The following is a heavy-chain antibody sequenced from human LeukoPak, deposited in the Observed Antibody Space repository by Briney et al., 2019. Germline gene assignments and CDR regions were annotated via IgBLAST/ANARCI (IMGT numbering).Heavy chain of an antibody. Sequence: VASVKVSCKASGYTFTGYYMHWVRQAPGQGLEWMGWINPNSGGTNYAQKFQGRVTMTRDTSISTAYMELSRLRSDDTAVYYCARVGLGGTYYYDSSGYLDLGYNWFDPWGQGTLVTVSS. CDR3: ARVGLGGTYYYDSSGYLDLGYNWFDP. CDR2: INPNSGGT. D-gene: IGHD3-22*01. CDR1: GYTFTGYY. V-gene: IGHV1-2*02. J-gene: IGHJ5*02.